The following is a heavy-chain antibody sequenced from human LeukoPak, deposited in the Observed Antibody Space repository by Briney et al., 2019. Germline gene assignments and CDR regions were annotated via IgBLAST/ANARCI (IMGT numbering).Heavy chain of an antibody. D-gene: IGHD1-7*01. CDR1: GYTFNHYG. V-gene: IGHV1-18*01. J-gene: IGHJ4*02. CDR3: ARVHAYCGTSTTSCLDY. CDR2: ISAYNGNT. Sequence: ASVKVSCKVSGYTFNHYGISWVRQVPGQGLEWMGWISAYNGNTDYAQKFQGRITMTTDTSTSRADMELRSLRSDDTAVYYCARVHAYCGTSTTSCLDYWGQGTLVTVSS.